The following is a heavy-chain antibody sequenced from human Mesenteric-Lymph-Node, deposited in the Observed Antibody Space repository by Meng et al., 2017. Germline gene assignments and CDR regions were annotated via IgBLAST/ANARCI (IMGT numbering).Heavy chain of an antibody. CDR3: ARDEEYYDSSGYPIYYYYYGMDV. CDR2: IWYDGSNK. V-gene: IGHV3-33*01. CDR1: GFTFSNYG. Sequence: GESLKISCAASGFTFSNYGMHWVRQAPGKGLEWVAVIWYDGSNKYYADSVKGRFTISRDNSKNTLYLQMNSLRAEDTAVYYCARDEEYYDSSGYPIYYYYYGMDVWGQGTTVTVSS. D-gene: IGHD3-22*01. J-gene: IGHJ6*02.